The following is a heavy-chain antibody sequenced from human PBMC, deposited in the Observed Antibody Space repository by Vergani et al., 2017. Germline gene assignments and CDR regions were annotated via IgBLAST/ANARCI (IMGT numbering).Heavy chain of an antibody. J-gene: IGHJ4*02. D-gene: IGHD6-19*01. V-gene: IGHV3-30*18. Sequence: QVQLVESGGGVVQPGRSLRLSCAASGFTFSSYGMHWVRQAPGKGLEWVAVISYDGSNKYYADSVKGRFTISRDNSKNTLYLQMNSLRAEDTAVYYCAKDEGRGNIAVAGWGQGTLVTVSS. CDR3: AKDEGRGNIAVAG. CDR1: GFTFSSYG. CDR2: ISYDGSNK.